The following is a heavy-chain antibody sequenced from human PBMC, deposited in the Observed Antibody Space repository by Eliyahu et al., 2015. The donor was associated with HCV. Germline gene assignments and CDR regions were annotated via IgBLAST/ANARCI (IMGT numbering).Heavy chain of an antibody. CDR1: GFPFXSYG. CDR2: IWYDGSNK. Sequence: QVQLVESGGGVVQPGRSLRLSCAASGFPFXSYGMHWVRQAPGKGLEWVAVIWYDGSNKYYADSVKGRFTISRDNLKSTLYLQMNSLRAEDTAVYYCARDSSWLTTEYYFDNWGQGTLVTVSS. CDR3: ARDSSWLTTEYYFDN. J-gene: IGHJ4*02. V-gene: IGHV3-33*01. D-gene: IGHD6-19*01.